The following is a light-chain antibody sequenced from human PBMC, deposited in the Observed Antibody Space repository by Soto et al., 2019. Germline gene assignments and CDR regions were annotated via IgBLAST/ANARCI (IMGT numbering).Light chain of an antibody. CDR1: SSDVGGYKY. V-gene: IGLV2-14*01. Sequence: QSALTQPASVSGSPGQSITISCTGTSSDVGGYKYVSWYQQHPGKVPKLIIYEVSNRPSGVSNRFSGSKSGNTASLTISGLQAEDEADYYCAAWDDSLNGLYVFGTGTKVTVL. CDR3: AAWDDSLNGLYV. J-gene: IGLJ1*01. CDR2: EVS.